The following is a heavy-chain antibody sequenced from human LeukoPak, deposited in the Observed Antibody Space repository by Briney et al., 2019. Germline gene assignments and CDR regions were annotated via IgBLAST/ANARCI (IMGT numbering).Heavy chain of an antibody. Sequence: ASVKVSCKASGYTFTSYDIDWVRQATGQGLEWMGWMNPNSGNTGYAQKFQGRVTMTRNTSISTAYMELSSLRSEDTAVYYCARGRELRYFDWLYPLGAFDIWGQGTMVTVSS. CDR2: MNPNSGNT. D-gene: IGHD3-9*01. J-gene: IGHJ3*02. V-gene: IGHV1-8*01. CDR3: ARGRELRYFDWLYPLGAFDI. CDR1: GYTFTSYD.